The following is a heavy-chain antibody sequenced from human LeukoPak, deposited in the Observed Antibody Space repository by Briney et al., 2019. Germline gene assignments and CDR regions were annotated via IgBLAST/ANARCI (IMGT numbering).Heavy chain of an antibody. CDR1: GYSFTNYW. J-gene: IGHJ4*02. V-gene: IGHV5-51*01. Sequence: GESLKISCKAFGYSFTNYWIGWVRQMPGKGLEWMGIIFPSDSDTRYRPSFQGQVTISVDKSISTAYLQWSRLKASDTAVYYCARSVGEYGTALHFDYWGQGSHVTVS. CDR3: ARSVGEYGTALHFDY. CDR2: IFPSDSDT. D-gene: IGHD6-6*01.